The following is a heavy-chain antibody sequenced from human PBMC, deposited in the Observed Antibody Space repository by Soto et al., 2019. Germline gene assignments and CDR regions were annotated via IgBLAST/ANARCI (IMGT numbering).Heavy chain of an antibody. CDR3: ARDKDSSGWFNYFDY. CDR2: ISSSSSYT. V-gene: IGHV3-11*06. CDR1: GFTFSDYY. Sequence: PGGSLRLSCAASGFTFSDYYMSWIRQAPGKGLEWVSYISSSSSYTNYADSVKGRFTISRDNAKNSLYLQMNSLRAEDTAVYYCARDKDSSGWFNYFDYWGQRTLVTVSS. J-gene: IGHJ4*02. D-gene: IGHD6-19*01.